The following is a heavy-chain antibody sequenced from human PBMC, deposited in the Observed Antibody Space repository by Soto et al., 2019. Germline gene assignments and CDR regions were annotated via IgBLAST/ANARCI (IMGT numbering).Heavy chain of an antibody. CDR1: GFTFSSYG. J-gene: IGHJ6*02. Sequence: QVQLVESGGGVVQPGRSLRLSCAASGFTFSSYGMHWVRQAPGKGLEWVAVIWYDGSNKYYADSVKGRFTISRDNSKNTLYLQMNRLRAEDTAVYYCARERGIAAAGSWVGMDVWGQGTTVTVSS. CDR3: ARERGIAAAGSWVGMDV. CDR2: IWYDGSNK. D-gene: IGHD6-13*01. V-gene: IGHV3-33*01.